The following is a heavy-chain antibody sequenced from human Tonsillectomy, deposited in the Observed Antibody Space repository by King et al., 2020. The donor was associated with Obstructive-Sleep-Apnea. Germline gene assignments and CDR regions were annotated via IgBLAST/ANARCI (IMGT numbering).Heavy chain of an antibody. CDR3: TTAGDTGSHVYYGLDV. Sequence: VQLVESGGGLVKPGGSLRLSCAASGFTFSDVWMTWVRQAPGKGLESVGLLKSHADCVTYNYAAPRKGRVTHSRDDSKKLLFLQMHILKTEDTAVYYCTTAGDTGSHVYYGLDVWGQGTTVTVSS. CDR1: GFTFSDVW. D-gene: IGHD5-12*01. CDR2: LKSHADCVTY. J-gene: IGHJ6*02. V-gene: IGHV3-15*01.